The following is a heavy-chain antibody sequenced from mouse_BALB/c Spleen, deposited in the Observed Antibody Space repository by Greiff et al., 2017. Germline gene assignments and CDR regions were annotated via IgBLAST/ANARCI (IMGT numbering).Heavy chain of an antibody. CDR1: GFDFSSYW. V-gene: IGHV4-1*02. CDR2: INPDSSTI. CDR3: ARVGYPARFVY. J-gene: IGHJ3*01. D-gene: IGHD2-2*01. Sequence: EVKLMESGGGLVQPGGSLKLSCAASGFDFSSYWISWVRQAPGKGLEWIGEINPDSSTINYTPSLKDKFIISRDNANNTLYLRMSKVRSADTALYYCARVGYPARFVYGGQGTLVTVSA.